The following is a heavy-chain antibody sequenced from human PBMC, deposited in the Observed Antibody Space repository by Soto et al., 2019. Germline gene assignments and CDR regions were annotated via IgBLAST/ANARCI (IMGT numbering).Heavy chain of an antibody. V-gene: IGHV4-59*02. CDR3: ARTLDYGHMDV. J-gene: IGHJ6*03. D-gene: IGHD3-16*01. CDR1: GASVRDQY. CDR2: IFSVVRT. Sequence: QVQLQESGPRLVNPSETLSLTCTVSGASVRDQYWTWIRQPPGKRLEFIGYIFSVVRTKYNPSLESRVTISVDTSKNQFSLRLTSAAATDTAVYYCARTLDYGHMDVWGKGTTVTVSS.